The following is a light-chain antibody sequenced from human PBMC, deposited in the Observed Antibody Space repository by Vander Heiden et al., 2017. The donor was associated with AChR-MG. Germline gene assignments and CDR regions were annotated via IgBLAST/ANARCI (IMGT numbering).Light chain of an antibody. Sequence: DVVMTQSPLSLPVTLGQPASTSCRSSQGLVHSDGNTYLNWCQQRQGQSPRRLIYRVSNRDSGVPDRFSGSGSGTDFTLKISRVEAEDVGGYYCMQGTHWPRTFGQGTKVEIK. CDR1: QGLVHSDGNTY. CDR2: RVS. CDR3: MQGTHWPRT. J-gene: IGKJ1*01. V-gene: IGKV2-30*02.